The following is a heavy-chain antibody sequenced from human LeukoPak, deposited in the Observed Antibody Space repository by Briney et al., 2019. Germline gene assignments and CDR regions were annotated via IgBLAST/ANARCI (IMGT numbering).Heavy chain of an antibody. CDR2: INHSGST. D-gene: IGHD3-16*01. V-gene: IGHV4-34*01. Sequence: SETLSLTCAVYGGSFSGYQWCWIRQPPGKGLEWIGEINHSGSTNYNPSLKSRVTISVDTSKNQFSLKLSSVTAADTAVYYCARDHYVDAFDIWGQGTMVTVSS. J-gene: IGHJ3*02. CDR1: GGSFSGYQ. CDR3: ARDHYVDAFDI.